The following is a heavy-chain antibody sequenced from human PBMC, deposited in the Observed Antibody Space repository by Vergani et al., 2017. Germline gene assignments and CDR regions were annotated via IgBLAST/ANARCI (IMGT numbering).Heavy chain of an antibody. D-gene: IGHD6-19*01. V-gene: IGHV3-9*02. Sequence: EVQLEESGGGLVLPGRSLRLSCVASGFTSAGYAMHWVRQAPGKGLEWVSGISWNSNSIGYADSVKGRFTISRDNAKNSLYLQMNSLRAEDTALYYCARDGLQWLVRTDHFDYWGQGTLVTVSS. CDR3: ARDGLQWLVRTDHFDY. CDR2: ISWNSNSI. J-gene: IGHJ4*02. CDR1: GFTSAGYA.